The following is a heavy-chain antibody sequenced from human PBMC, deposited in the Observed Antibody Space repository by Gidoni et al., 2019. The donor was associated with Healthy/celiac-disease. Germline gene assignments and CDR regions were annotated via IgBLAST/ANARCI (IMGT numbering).Heavy chain of an antibody. CDR2: IYTSGST. Sequence: QVQLQESGPGLVKPSQTLSLTCTVSGGSISSGSYYWSWIRQPAGTGLEWIGRIYTSGSTNYNPSLKSRVTISVDTSKNQFSLKLSSVTAADTAVYYCARVSSSLGWFDPWGQGTLVTVSS. CDR3: ARVSSSLGWFDP. J-gene: IGHJ5*02. CDR1: GGSISSGSYY. V-gene: IGHV4-61*02. D-gene: IGHD6-13*01.